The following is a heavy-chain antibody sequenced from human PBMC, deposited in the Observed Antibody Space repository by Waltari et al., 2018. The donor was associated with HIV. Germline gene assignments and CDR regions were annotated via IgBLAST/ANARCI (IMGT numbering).Heavy chain of an antibody. CDR1: GFTFSSFW. Sequence: EVQLVESGGGLVQPGGSLKLSCAASGFTFSSFWMSWVRQAPGKGLEWVANIKQDESEKYYVDSVKGRFTISRDNAKNSLYLHMNSLRAEDTAVYYCARTASGWYNYFDYWGQGTLVIDSS. CDR3: ARTASGWYNYFDY. V-gene: IGHV3-7*01. D-gene: IGHD6-19*01. CDR2: IKQDESEK. J-gene: IGHJ4*02.